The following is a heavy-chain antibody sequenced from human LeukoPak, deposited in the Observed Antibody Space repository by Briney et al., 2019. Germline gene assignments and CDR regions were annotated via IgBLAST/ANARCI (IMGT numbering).Heavy chain of an antibody. CDR3: ATNPQTTVTTRHFNWFDP. CDR2: INHSGST. J-gene: IGHJ5*02. CDR1: GGSFSGYY. Sequence: SETLSLTCAVYGGSFSGYYWSWIRQPPGKGLEWIGEINHSGSTNYNPSLKSRVTISVDTSNNQFSLKLSSVTAADTAVYYCATNPQTTVTTRHFNWFDPWGQGTLVTVSS. V-gene: IGHV4-34*01. D-gene: IGHD4-11*01.